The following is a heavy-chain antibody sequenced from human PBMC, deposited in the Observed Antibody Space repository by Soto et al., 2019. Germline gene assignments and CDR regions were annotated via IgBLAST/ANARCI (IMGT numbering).Heavy chain of an antibody. V-gene: IGHV4-39*01. CDR2: ISYSGST. CDR1: GGSISSSSYY. D-gene: IGHD2-2*01. J-gene: IGHJ6*02. Sequence: SETLSLTCTVSGGSISSSSYYWGWVRPPPGKGLEWIGSISYSGSTYYNPSLKSRVTMSVDTSKNQFSLKLSSVTAADTAVYYCARLHGYCISTSCYGYYGMDVWGQGTTVTVSS. CDR3: ARLHGYCISTSCYGYYGMDV.